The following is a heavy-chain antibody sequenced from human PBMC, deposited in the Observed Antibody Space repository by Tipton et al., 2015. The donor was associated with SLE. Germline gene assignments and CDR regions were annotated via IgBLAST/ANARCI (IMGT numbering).Heavy chain of an antibody. CDR3: VRGEGATTEGVADY. V-gene: IGHV3-72*01. Sequence: GSLRLSCAASGFAFSDHYMDWVRQAPGKGLEWVGRTRNKANSYTTEYAASVKGRFTISRDGSKNSLYLQMNSLKTEDTAVYYCVRGEGATTEGVADYWGQGTLVTVSS. CDR1: GFAFSDHY. J-gene: IGHJ4*02. D-gene: IGHD1-26*01. CDR2: TRNKANSYTT.